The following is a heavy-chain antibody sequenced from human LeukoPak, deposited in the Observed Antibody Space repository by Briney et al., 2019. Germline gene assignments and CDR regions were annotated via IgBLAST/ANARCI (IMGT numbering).Heavy chain of an antibody. V-gene: IGHV4-59*01. D-gene: IGHD3-10*01. CDR3: ARAYYYGSGSYGFDI. Sequence: SETLSLTCTVSGGSISSYYWSWIRQPPGKGLEWIGYIYYSGSTNYNPSLKSRVTISVDTSKNQFSLKLSSVTAADTAVYYCARAYYYGSGSYGFDIWGQGTMVTVSS. CDR1: GGSISSYY. CDR2: IYYSGST. J-gene: IGHJ3*02.